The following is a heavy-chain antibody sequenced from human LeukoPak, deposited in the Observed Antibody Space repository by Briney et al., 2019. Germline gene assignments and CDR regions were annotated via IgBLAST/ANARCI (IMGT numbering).Heavy chain of an antibody. CDR3: ARGRSSWTKYYFDY. J-gene: IGHJ4*02. D-gene: IGHD6-13*01. V-gene: IGHV1-18*01. CDR2: ISAYNGNT. CDR1: GYTFTSYG. Sequence: ASVKVSCKASGYTFTSYGISWVRQAPGQGLEWMGWISAYNGNTNYAQKLQGRVTMTTDTSTSTAYMELRSLRSNDTAVYYCARGRSSWTKYYFDYWGQGTLVTVSS.